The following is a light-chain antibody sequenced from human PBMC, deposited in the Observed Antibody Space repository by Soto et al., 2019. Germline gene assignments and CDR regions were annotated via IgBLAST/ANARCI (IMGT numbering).Light chain of an antibody. J-gene: IGKJ1*01. CDR3: QQYYISWS. V-gene: IGKV1-5*01. Sequence: DIQMTQSPSTLSASVGDRVTITCRASQNISNWLGLYQQKPGKVPKLLIFDVSILASGVPSRFSGSGSGTEFTLTISSLQPEDFATYSCQQYYISWSFGQGTKVDIK. CDR1: QNISNW. CDR2: DVS.